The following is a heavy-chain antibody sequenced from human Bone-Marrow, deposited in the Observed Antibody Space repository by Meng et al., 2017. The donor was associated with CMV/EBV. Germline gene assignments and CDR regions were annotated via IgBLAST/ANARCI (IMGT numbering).Heavy chain of an antibody. CDR1: GYTFTGYY. CDR3: VSEISGSYPAGGY. D-gene: IGHD1-26*01. V-gene: IGHV1-2*02. CDR2: INPNSGDT. J-gene: IGHJ4*02. Sequence: ASVKVSCKASGYTFTGYYMHWVRQAPGQGLEWMGCINPNSGDTYYAQNFQGRVTMTRDMSLSPAYTELSRLRYDDTSVDYCVSEISGSYPAGGYWGQGTRVTVSS.